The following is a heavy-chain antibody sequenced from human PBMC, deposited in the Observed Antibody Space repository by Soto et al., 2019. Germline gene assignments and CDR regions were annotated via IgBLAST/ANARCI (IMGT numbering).Heavy chain of an antibody. J-gene: IGHJ3*02. CDR1: GYSFTSYC. CDR2: IYPGDSDT. D-gene: IGHD3-3*01. CDR3: ARSVTIFGGNDAFDI. Sequence: GESLKISCKGSGYSFTSYCIGWVRQMPGKGLEWMGIIYPGDSDTRYSPSFQGQVTISADKSISTAYLQWSSLKASDTAMYYCARSVTIFGGNDAFDIWGQGTMVTVSS. V-gene: IGHV5-51*01.